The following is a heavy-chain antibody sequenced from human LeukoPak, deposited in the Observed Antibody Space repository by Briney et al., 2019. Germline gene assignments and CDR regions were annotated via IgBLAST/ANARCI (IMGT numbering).Heavy chain of an antibody. CDR3: ARDGASGGIAVAGTPDY. D-gene: IGHD6-19*01. J-gene: IGHJ4*02. CDR1: GGTFSSYA. CDR2: IIPIFGTA. V-gene: IGHV1-69*06. Sequence: SVKVSCKASGGTFSSYAISWVRQAPGQGLEWMGGIIPIFGTANYAQKFQGRVTITADKSTSTAYMELSSLRSEDTAVYYCARDGASGGIAVAGTPDYWGQGTLVTVSS.